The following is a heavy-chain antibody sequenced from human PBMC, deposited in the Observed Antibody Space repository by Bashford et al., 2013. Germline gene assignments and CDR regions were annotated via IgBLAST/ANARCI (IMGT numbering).Heavy chain of an antibody. CDR2: IIPIFGTA. CDR3: ASSANPYSSIRWSWFDP. Sequence: SVKVSCKASGGTFSSYAISWVRQAPGQGLEWMGGIIPIFGTANYAQKFQGRVTITADESTSTAYMELSSLRSEDTAVYYCASSANPYSSIRWSWFDPGAREPWSP. D-gene: IGHD6-13*01. V-gene: IGHV1-69*13. CDR1: GGTFSSYA. J-gene: IGHJ5*02.